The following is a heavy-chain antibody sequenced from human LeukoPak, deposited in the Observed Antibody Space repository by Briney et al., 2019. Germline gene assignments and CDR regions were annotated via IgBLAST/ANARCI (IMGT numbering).Heavy chain of an antibody. CDR2: IYYSGST. D-gene: IGHD6-6*01. Sequence: SQTLSLTCTVSGGPISSGGYYWSWIRQHPGKGLEWIGYIYYSGSTYYNPSLKSRVTISVDTSKNQFSLKLSSVTAADTAVYYCARYSSSLSFDYWGQGTLVTVSS. CDR1: GGPISSGGYY. J-gene: IGHJ4*02. V-gene: IGHV4-31*03. CDR3: ARYSSSLSFDY.